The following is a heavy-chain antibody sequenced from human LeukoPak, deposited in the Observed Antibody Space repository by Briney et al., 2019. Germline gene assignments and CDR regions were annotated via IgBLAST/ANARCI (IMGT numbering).Heavy chain of an antibody. V-gene: IGHV4-34*01. CDR2: INHSGST. D-gene: IGHD3-9*01. CDR1: GGSFSGYY. Sequence: SETLSLTCAVYGGSFSGYYWSWIRQPPGKGLEWIGEINHSGSTNYNPSLKSRVTISVDTSKNQFSQKLSSVTAADTAVYYCARAGGLRYFDWLFAWGQGTLVTVSS. J-gene: IGHJ4*02. CDR3: ARAGGLRYFDWLFA.